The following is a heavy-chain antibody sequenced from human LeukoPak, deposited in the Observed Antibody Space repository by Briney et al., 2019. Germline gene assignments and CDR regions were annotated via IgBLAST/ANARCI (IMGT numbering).Heavy chain of an antibody. CDR3: ARDPVPGAMGVDYYYYYVDV. Sequence: GGSLRLSCAASGFTFSSYAMHWVRQAPGKGLEWVAVISYDGSNKYYADSVKGRFTISRDNSKNTLYLQMNSLRAEDTAVYYCARDPVPGAMGVDYYYYYVDVWGKGTTVTVSS. D-gene: IGHD2-2*01. J-gene: IGHJ6*03. CDR1: GFTFSSYA. CDR2: ISYDGSNK. V-gene: IGHV3-30*01.